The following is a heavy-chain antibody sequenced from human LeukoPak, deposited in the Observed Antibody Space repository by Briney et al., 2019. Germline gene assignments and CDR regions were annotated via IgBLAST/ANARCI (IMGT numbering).Heavy chain of an antibody. J-gene: IGHJ4*02. CDR3: ARHRDSSGYHFDY. D-gene: IGHD3-22*01. CDR1: GFTFSSYS. Sequence: PGGSLRLSCAASGFTFSSYSMNWVRQAPGKGLEWVSYISSSSSTIYYADSVKGRFTISRDNAKNSLYLQMNSLRAEDTAVYYCARHRDSSGYHFDYWGQGTLVTVSS. CDR2: ISSSSSTI. V-gene: IGHV3-48*01.